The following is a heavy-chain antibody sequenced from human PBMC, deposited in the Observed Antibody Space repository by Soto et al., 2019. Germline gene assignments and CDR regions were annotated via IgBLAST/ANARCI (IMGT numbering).Heavy chain of an antibody. V-gene: IGHV3-23*01. J-gene: IGHJ4*02. Sequence: GGSLRLSCVASGIEFSNYAMSWVRQAPGKGLEWVSISSASGRSRNHADSVKGRFTISRDNSKNTLYLHMNNLRAEDTAVYYCAKDGNWLDVYFDVWGQGTPVTVSS. CDR2: SSASGRSR. D-gene: IGHD6-19*01. CDR1: GIEFSNYA. CDR3: AKDGNWLDVYFDV.